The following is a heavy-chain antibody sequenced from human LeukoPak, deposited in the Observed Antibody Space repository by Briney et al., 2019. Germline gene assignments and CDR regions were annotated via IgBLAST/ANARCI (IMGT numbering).Heavy chain of an antibody. CDR1: GFTFSSYS. D-gene: IGHD6-19*01. J-gene: IGHJ4*02. Sequence: GGSLRLSCAASGFTFSSYSMNWVRQAPGKGLEWVSYISSSSSTIYYADSVKGRFTISRDNAKNSLYLQMNSLRAEDTAVYYCAKDGGDSYTSGALDYWGQGTLVTVSS. CDR2: ISSSSSTI. V-gene: IGHV3-48*04. CDR3: AKDGGDSYTSGALDY.